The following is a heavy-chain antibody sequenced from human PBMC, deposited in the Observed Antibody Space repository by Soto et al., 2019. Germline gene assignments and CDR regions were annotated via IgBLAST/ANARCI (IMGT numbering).Heavy chain of an antibody. V-gene: IGHV3-7*03. CDR1: GFTFTSYW. CDR3: ARDRGYYDSNALHY. Sequence: VGSLRLSCAASGFTFTSYWMSWVRQAPGKGLEWVANIKQDGSEKYYVDSVKGRFIISRDNAKNSLYLQMNSLRAEDTAVYYCARDRGYYDSNALHYWGQGTLVTVSS. J-gene: IGHJ4*02. D-gene: IGHD3-22*01. CDR2: IKQDGSEK.